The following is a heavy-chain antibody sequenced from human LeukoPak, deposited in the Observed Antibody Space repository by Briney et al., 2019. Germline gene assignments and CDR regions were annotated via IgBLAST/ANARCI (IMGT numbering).Heavy chain of an antibody. CDR1: GYTFTSYD. V-gene: IGHV1-8*01. CDR3: ARALGMSGDDFG. Sequence: ASVKVSCKASGYTFTSYDINWVRQATGQGLEWMGWMNPNSGNTGHAQKFQGRVTMTRNTSISTAYMELSSLRSEDTAVYYCARALGMSGDDFGWGQGTLVTVSS. J-gene: IGHJ4*02. CDR2: MNPNSGNT. D-gene: IGHD5-12*01.